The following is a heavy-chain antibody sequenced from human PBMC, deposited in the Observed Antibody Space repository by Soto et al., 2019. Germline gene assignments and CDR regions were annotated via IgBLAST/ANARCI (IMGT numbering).Heavy chain of an antibody. V-gene: IGHV1-24*01. CDR3: ATDILTGYDYYGMDV. D-gene: IGHD3-9*01. Sequence: ASVKVSCKVSGYTLTELSMHWVRHAPGKGLEWMGGFDPEDGETIYAQKFQGRVTMTEDTSTDTAYMELSSLRSEDTAVYYCATDILTGYDYYGMDVWGQGTTVTVSS. CDR1: GYTLTELS. J-gene: IGHJ6*02. CDR2: FDPEDGET.